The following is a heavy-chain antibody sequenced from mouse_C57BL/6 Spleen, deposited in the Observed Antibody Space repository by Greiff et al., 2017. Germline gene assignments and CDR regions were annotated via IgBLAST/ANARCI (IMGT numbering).Heavy chain of an antibody. J-gene: IGHJ4*01. CDR3: AREDYGSGPACRYAMDY. D-gene: IGHD1-1*01. CDR2: INPYNGDT. V-gene: IGHV1-20*01. CDR1: GYSFTGYF. Sequence: VQLQQSGPELVKPGDSVKISCKASGYSFTGYFMNWVMQSHGKSLEWIGRINPYNGDTFYNQKFKGKATLTVDKSSSTAHMELRSLTSEDSAVYYCAREDYGSGPACRYAMDYWGQGTSVTVSS.